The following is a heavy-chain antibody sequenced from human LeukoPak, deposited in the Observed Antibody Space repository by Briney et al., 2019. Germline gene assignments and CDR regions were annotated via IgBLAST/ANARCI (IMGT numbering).Heavy chain of an antibody. CDR3: ARARRNSSGWAYYFDY. J-gene: IGHJ4*02. Sequence: SETLPLTCAVYGGSFSGYYWSWIRQPPGKGLEWIGEINHSGSTNYNPSLKSRVTISVDTSKNQISLKLSSVTAADTAVYYCARARRNSSGWAYYFDYWGQGTLVTVSS. CDR1: GGSFSGYY. D-gene: IGHD6-19*01. V-gene: IGHV4-34*01. CDR2: INHSGST.